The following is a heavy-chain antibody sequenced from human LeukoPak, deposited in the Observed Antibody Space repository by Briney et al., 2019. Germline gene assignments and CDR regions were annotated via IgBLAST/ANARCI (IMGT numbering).Heavy chain of an antibody. J-gene: IGHJ4*02. CDR2: VSTSGVGT. D-gene: IGHD3-9*01. CDR3: AKDRLSDIPDY. CDR1: GFTFSSFA. V-gene: IGHV3-23*01. Sequence: GGSLRLSCAASGFTFSSFAMSWIRQAPGKGLEWVSSVSTSGVGTYYADSVRGRFTISRDNSKNTVFLQMNSLRAEDSAVYYCAKDRLSDIPDYWGQGTLVTVSS.